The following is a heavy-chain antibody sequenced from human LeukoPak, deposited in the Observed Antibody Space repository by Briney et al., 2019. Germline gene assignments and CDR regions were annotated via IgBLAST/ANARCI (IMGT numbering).Heavy chain of an antibody. J-gene: IGHJ4*02. D-gene: IGHD1-26*01. V-gene: IGHV4-59*12. CDR1: GDSISSYY. CDR3: ASSGSYYEDFDY. CDR2: IYYSGST. Sequence: SETLSLTCTVSGDSISSYYWSWIRQPPGKGLEWIGYIYYSGSTNYNPSLKSRVTISVDTSKNQFSLKLSSVTAADTAVYYCASSGSYYEDFDYWGQGTLVTVSS.